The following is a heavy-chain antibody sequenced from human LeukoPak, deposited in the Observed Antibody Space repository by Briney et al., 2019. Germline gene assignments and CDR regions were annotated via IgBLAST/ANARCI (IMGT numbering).Heavy chain of an antibody. Sequence: PGGSLRLSCAASGFTFTNYTMIWVRQAPGKGLEWVSSISSSSYIYYADSVKGRFTISRDNAKNSLYLQMNSLRAEDTTVYYCARVFRSGSYPSRDAFDIWGQGTMVTVSS. V-gene: IGHV3-21*01. J-gene: IGHJ3*02. CDR1: GFTFTNYT. CDR2: ISSSSYI. D-gene: IGHD1-26*01. CDR3: ARVFRSGSYPSRDAFDI.